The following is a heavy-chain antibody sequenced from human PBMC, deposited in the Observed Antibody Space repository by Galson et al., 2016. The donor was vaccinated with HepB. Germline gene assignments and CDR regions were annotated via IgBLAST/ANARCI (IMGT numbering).Heavy chain of an antibody. Sequence: SETLSLTCSVSGGSITSYSWNWVRQPPGKGLEWIGYFYPTGNTNCNSSLKSRVTMSVDTSKNQISLRLTSVTAADTAVYYCAKANYYTLDVWGQGTTVTVSS. CDR1: GGSITSYS. J-gene: IGHJ6*02. CDR3: AKANYYTLDV. V-gene: IGHV4-59*01. CDR2: FYPTGNT.